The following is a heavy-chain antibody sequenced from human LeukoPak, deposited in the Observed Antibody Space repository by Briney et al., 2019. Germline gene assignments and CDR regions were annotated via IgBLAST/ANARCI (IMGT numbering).Heavy chain of an antibody. D-gene: IGHD3-3*01. J-gene: IGHJ4*02. CDR1: GFTFSSYW. Sequence: GGSLRLSCAASGFTFSSYWMSWVRQAPGKGLEWVANIKQDGSEKYYVDSVKGRFTISGDNAKSSLYLQMNSLRAEDTAVYYCARGEGTKYYDFWSGYSRPQYYFDYWGQGTLVTVSS. CDR2: IKQDGSEK. CDR3: ARGEGTKYYDFWSGYSRPQYYFDY. V-gene: IGHV3-7*01.